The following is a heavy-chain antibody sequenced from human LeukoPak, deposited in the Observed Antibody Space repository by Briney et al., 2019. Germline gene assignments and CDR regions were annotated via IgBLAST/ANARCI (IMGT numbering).Heavy chain of an antibody. CDR2: IDPKRGGT. Sequence: GSVKVSCEASGYTFTGYYMHWVRQAPGQGLEWMGWIDPKRGGTKYAQKFQGRVTMTRDTSISAAYMELSSLRSDDTAVYYCARDVGHCSGGTCPIFDYWGQGTLVTVSS. V-gene: IGHV1-2*02. D-gene: IGHD2-15*01. CDR3: ARDVGHCSGGTCPIFDY. CDR1: GYTFTGYY. J-gene: IGHJ4*02.